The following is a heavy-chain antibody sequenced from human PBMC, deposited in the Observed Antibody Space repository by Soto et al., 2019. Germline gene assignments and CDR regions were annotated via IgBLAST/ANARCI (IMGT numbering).Heavy chain of an antibody. Sequence: QVQLQESGPGLVKPSQTLSLTCTVSGGSISSGDYYWSWIRQPPGKGLEWIGYIYYSGSTYYNPSLMGRVTISVDTSKNQFSLKLSSVTAADTAVYYCARVGYYGSGSYPFDYWGQGTLVTVSS. J-gene: IGHJ4*02. CDR3: ARVGYYGSGSYPFDY. CDR1: GGSISSGDYY. D-gene: IGHD3-10*01. V-gene: IGHV4-30-4*01. CDR2: IYYSGST.